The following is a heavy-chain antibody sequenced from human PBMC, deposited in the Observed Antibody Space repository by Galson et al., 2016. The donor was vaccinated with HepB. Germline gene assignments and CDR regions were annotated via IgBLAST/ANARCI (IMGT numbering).Heavy chain of an antibody. V-gene: IGHV1-69*13. Sequence: SVKVSCKASGGTFSNYAISWVRQAPGQGLEWMGGIIPIFDTPNYAQKFQGGVTINADEPTSTAYMKLSNLRSEDTAVYYCARTHTIVYEYYYYAMDVWGQGTMVTVSS. D-gene: IGHD2-8*01. J-gene: IGHJ6*02. CDR3: ARTHTIVYEYYYYAMDV. CDR2: IIPIFDTP. CDR1: GGTFSNYA.